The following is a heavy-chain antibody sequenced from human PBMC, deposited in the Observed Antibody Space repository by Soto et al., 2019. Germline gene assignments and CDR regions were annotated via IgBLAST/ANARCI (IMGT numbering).Heavy chain of an antibody. V-gene: IGHV1-3*04. J-gene: IGHJ5*02. CDR1: GYTFTIYA. CDR2: INTGNGNT. Sequence: QVQLVQSGAEVKKPGASVKVSCKASGYTFTIYAMHWVRQAPGQRLEWMGWINTGNGNTKYSQKFQGRVTITRDTSASTAYMELRSLRSEVTAVYYCASRRFDPWGQGTAGTVSS. CDR3: ASRRFDP.